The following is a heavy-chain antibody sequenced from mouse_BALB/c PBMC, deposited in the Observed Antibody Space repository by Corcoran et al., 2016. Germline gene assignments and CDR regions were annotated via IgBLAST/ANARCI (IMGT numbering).Heavy chain of an antibody. J-gene: IGHJ4*01. CDR1: GYTFPSYV. D-gene: IGHD2-4*01. Sequence: EVQLQQSGPELVKPGASVKMSCKAAGYTFPSYVMNWVKQRPGEGLERIGYINPYTDGTKYNEKFKGKATLTLDKSSSTADMELSSLTSEDSAVYYCARLYPGTVIDYWGQGTSVAVSS. V-gene: IGHV1S136*01. CDR3: ARLYPGTVIDY. CDR2: INPYTDGT.